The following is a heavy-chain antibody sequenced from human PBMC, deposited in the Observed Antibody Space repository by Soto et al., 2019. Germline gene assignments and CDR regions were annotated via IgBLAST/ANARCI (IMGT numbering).Heavy chain of an antibody. V-gene: IGHV4-31*03. Sequence: QVQLQESGPGLVKPSQTLSLTCTVSGGSISSGGYYWSWIRQHPGKGLEWIGYIYYSGSTYYNPSLKSRVTISVDTSKNQFSLKLSSVTAADTAVYYCARDHWGIAAAGTEYYYYYMDVWGKGTTVTVSS. D-gene: IGHD6-13*01. CDR1: GGSISSGGYY. J-gene: IGHJ6*03. CDR2: IYYSGST. CDR3: ARDHWGIAAAGTEYYYYYMDV.